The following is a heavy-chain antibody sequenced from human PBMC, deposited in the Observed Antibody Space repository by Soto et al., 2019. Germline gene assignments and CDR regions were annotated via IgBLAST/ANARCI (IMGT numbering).Heavy chain of an antibody. CDR1: GFTFSSYA. CDR3: ATEPPYCSGGSCWSPENWFDP. Sequence: GGSLRLSCAASGFTFSSYAMHWVRQAPGKGLEWVAVISYDGSNKYYADSVKGRFTISRDNSKNTLYLQMNSLRAEDTAVYYCATEPPYCSGGSCWSPENWFDPWGQGTLVTVSS. CDR2: ISYDGSNK. J-gene: IGHJ5*02. D-gene: IGHD2-15*01. V-gene: IGHV3-30-3*01.